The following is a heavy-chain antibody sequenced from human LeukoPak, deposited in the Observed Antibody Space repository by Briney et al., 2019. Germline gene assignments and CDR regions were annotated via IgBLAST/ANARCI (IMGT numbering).Heavy chain of an antibody. CDR2: IKQDGSEK. J-gene: IGHJ3*02. V-gene: IGHV3-7*01. CDR3: ARGLFTIFGVVSRDDAFDI. CDR1: GFTFSSYW. D-gene: IGHD3-3*01. Sequence: GGSLRLSCAASGFTFSSYWMSWVRQAPGKGLEWVANIKQDGSEKYYVDSVKGRFTISRDNAKNSLYLQMNSLRAEDTAVYYCARGLFTIFGVVSRDDAFDIWGQGTMVTVSS.